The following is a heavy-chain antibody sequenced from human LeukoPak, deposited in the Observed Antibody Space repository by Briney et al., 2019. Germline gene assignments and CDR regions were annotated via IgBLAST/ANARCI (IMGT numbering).Heavy chain of an antibody. CDR3: AKDAKPRFLPQNWFDP. V-gene: IGHV3-30*02. CDR2: IRYDGSNK. CDR1: GFTFSSYG. J-gene: IGHJ5*02. D-gene: IGHD3-3*01. Sequence: GGSLRLSCAASGFTFSSYGMHWVRQAPGKGLEWVAFIRYDGSNKYYADSVKGRFTISRDNSKNTPYLQMNSLRAEDTAVYYCAKDAKPRFLPQNWFDPWGQGTLVTVSS.